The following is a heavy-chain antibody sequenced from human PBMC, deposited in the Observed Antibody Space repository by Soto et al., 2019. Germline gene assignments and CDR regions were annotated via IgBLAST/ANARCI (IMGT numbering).Heavy chain of an antibody. J-gene: IGHJ3*02. D-gene: IGHD2-8*02. CDR3: ARELEGGVFDI. CDR1: GGPVRDAYSY. V-gene: IGHV4-30-4*01. CDR2: LSYTGST. Sequence: SETLSLTCTVSGGPVRDAYSYWTWIRQPPGKGLEWMGYLSYTGSTYYNPSLRNRASISVDESSNHLSLRLSSVTAADAAVYYCARELEGGVFDIWGRGTLVTVSS.